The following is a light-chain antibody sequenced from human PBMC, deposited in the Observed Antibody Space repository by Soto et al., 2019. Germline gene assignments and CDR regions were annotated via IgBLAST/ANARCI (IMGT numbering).Light chain of an antibody. Sequence: EIVLTQSPGTLSLSPGETATLSCRASQTVGTNFFAWYQQKPGQAPMLLMFGTSNRATDIPDRFGGSGSGTDFTLTISRLEPEDVAVYYCQHYSRTLPWTFGQGTKVEIK. J-gene: IGKJ1*01. CDR3: QHYSRTLPWT. CDR1: QTVGTNF. CDR2: GTS. V-gene: IGKV3-20*01.